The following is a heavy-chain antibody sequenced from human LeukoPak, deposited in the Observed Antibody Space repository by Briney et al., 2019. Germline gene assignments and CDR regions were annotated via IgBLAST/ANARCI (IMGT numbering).Heavy chain of an antibody. D-gene: IGHD2-2*01. J-gene: IGHJ3*02. CDR1: GGSISTYY. CDR3: ARERYCRSTSCYVTRDAFDI. Sequence: PSETLSLTCTVSGGSISTYYWSWIRQPAGKGLEWVGRIYSSGTTNYNPSLKSRVTMSVDTSKNQFSLKLSAVTAADTAVYYCARERYCRSTSCYVTRDAFDIWGQGTMVTVSS. V-gene: IGHV4-4*07. CDR2: IYSSGTT.